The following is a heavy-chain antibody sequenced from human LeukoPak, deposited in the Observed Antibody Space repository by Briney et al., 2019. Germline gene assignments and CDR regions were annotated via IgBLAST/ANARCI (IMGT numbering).Heavy chain of an antibody. J-gene: IGHJ4*02. V-gene: IGHV4-34*01. CDR2: INHSGST. Sequence: PSETLSLTCAVYGGSFSGYYWSWIRQPPGKGLEWIGEINHSGSTNYNPSLKSRVTISVDTSKNQFSLKLSSVTAADTAVYYCARGGQRGFRYWGQGTLVTVSS. CDR1: GGSFSGYY. CDR3: ARGGQRGFRY.